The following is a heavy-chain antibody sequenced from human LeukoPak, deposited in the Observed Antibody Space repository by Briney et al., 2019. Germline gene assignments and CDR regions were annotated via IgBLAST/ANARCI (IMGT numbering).Heavy chain of an antibody. J-gene: IGHJ5*02. Sequence: SETLSLTCTVSGGSISSYYWSWIRQPPGKGLEWIGYIYYSGSTNYNPSLKSRVTISVDTSKNQFSLKLSSVTAADTAVYYCARVNYVLLWFGEIGWFDPWGQGTLVTVSS. D-gene: IGHD3-10*01. CDR2: IYYSGST. V-gene: IGHV4-59*08. CDR1: GGSISSYY. CDR3: ARVNYVLLWFGEIGWFDP.